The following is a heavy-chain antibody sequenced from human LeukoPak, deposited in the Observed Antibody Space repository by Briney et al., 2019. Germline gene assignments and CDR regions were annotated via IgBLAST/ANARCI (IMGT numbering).Heavy chain of an antibody. CDR3: ARDPSYYYDTTSGNFDY. Sequence: PGGSLRLSCAASGFTFSSYSMNWVRQAPGKGLEWVSYISSSSSTIYYADSVKGRFTISRDNAKNSLYLQMNSLRADDTAVYYCARDPSYYYDTTSGNFDYWGQGTLVAVSS. V-gene: IGHV3-48*01. CDR1: GFTFSSYS. J-gene: IGHJ4*02. CDR2: ISSSSSTI. D-gene: IGHD3-22*01.